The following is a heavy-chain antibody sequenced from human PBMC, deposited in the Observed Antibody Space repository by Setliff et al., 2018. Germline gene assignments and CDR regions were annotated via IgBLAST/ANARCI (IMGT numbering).Heavy chain of an antibody. CDR1: GFTFSRYW. CDR2: IKQDGNQK. J-gene: IGHJ3*02. V-gene: IGHV3-7*01. D-gene: IGHD2-21*02. CDR3: ARAFGGNSDAFDI. Sequence: GGSLRLSCAASGFTFSRYWMSWVRQAPGKGLEWVANIKQDGNQKYYVDSVKGRFTISRDNAKNSLYLQMNSLRAEDTAVYYCARAFGGNSDAFDIWGQGTMVTVSS.